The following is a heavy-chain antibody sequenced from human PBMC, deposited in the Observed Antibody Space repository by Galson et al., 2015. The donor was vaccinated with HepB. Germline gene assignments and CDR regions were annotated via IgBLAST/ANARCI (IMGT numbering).Heavy chain of an antibody. V-gene: IGHV3-9*01. CDR3: AKDIANYLSYGFDY. Sequence: SLRLSCAASGFTFDDYAMHWVRQAPGKGLEWVSGISWNSGSIGYADSVKGRFTISRDNAKNSLYLQMNSLRAEDTALYYCAKDIANYLSYGFDYWGQGTLVTVSS. CDR2: ISWNSGSI. D-gene: IGHD5-18*01. CDR1: GFTFDDYA. J-gene: IGHJ4*02.